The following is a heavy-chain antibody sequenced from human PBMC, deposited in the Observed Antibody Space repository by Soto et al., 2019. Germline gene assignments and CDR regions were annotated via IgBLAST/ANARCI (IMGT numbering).Heavy chain of an antibody. CDR2: IIPIFGTA. D-gene: IGHD3-22*01. CDR3: ARGLPYYYDSSGLMDV. Sequence: SVKVSCKASGGTFSSYAISWVRQAPGQGLEWMGGIIPIFGTANYAQKFQGRVTITADESTSTAYMELSSLRSEDTAVYYCARGLPYYYDSSGLMDVWGQGTTVTVSS. CDR1: GGTFSSYA. J-gene: IGHJ6*02. V-gene: IGHV1-69*13.